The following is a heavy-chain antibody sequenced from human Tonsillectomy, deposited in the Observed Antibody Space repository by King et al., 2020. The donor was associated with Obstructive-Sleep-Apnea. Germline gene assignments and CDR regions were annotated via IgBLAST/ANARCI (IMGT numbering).Heavy chain of an antibody. V-gene: IGHV3-74*01. CDR2: INSDGSTT. J-gene: IGHJ6*02. Sequence: VQLVESGGGLVQPGGSLRLSCAASGFTFSSYWMHWVRQAPGKGLVWVSRINSDGSTTTYADSVKGRFTISRDNAKNTMHLQMSSLRVEDTAVYFCSRDRDCRSTSCFFGMDVWGQGTTVTVSS. D-gene: IGHD2-2*01. CDR3: SRDRDCRSTSCFFGMDV. CDR1: GFTFSSYW.